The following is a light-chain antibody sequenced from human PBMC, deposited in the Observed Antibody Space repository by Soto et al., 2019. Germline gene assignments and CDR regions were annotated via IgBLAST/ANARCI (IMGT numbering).Light chain of an antibody. CDR1: SSDVGGYNY. J-gene: IGLJ1*01. CDR3: SSYSSSSTLRV. Sequence: QSALTKPASVSGSPGQSITISCTGTSSDVGGYNYVSWYQQPPGKAPKLIIYEVTSRPSGVSDRFSGSTSGNTASLTISGLQAEDEADYYCSSYSSSSTLRVFGTGTKLTVL. CDR2: EVT. V-gene: IGLV2-14*01.